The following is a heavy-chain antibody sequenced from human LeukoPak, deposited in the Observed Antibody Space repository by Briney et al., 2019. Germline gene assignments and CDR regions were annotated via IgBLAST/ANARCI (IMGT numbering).Heavy chain of an antibody. J-gene: IGHJ4*02. D-gene: IGHD6-19*01. CDR2: IYYSGST. CDR3: ARFDSSGWYYFDY. V-gene: IGHV4-59*01. CDR1: GGSISSYY. Sequence: SETLSLTCTVSGGSISSYYWSWIRQPPGKGLEWIGYIYYSGSTNYNPSLKSRVTISVDTSKNQFSLKLSSVTAADTAVYYCARFDSSGWYYFDYWGQGTLVTVSP.